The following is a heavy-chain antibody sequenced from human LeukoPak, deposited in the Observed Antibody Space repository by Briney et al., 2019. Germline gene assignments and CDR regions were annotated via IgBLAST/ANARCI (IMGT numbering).Heavy chain of an antibody. D-gene: IGHD3-22*01. CDR3: AKLSHSSGYPTHFDY. Sequence: SGRSLRLSCTASGFTFSTYGMSWVRQAPGKGLEWVSAISGSGGSTYYADSVKGRFTISRDNSKNTLYLQMNSLRAEDTAVYYCAKLSHSSGYPTHFDYWGQGTLVTVSS. CDR1: GFTFSTYG. V-gene: IGHV3-23*01. J-gene: IGHJ4*02. CDR2: ISGSGGST.